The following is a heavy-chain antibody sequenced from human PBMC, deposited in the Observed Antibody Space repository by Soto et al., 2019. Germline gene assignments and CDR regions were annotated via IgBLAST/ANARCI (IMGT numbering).Heavy chain of an antibody. J-gene: IGHJ6*02. CDR3: ARVIYYGMDV. CDR1: GFTFSNYW. Sequence: EVQLVESGGGLVQPGGSLRLSCAASGFTFSNYWMHWVRQAPGKGLVWVSRINIDGTTITYADYVKGRFTISRDNAKNTLYLQMNSLRAEDTAVYYCARVIYYGMDVWGQGTTVPVSS. CDR2: INIDGTTI. V-gene: IGHV3-74*01.